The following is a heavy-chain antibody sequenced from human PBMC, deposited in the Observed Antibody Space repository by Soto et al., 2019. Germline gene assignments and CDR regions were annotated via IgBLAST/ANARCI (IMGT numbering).Heavy chain of an antibody. CDR3: AANTNWFDP. Sequence: ASETLSLTCAVYGGSFSGYYWSWIRQPPGKGLEWIGEINHSGSTNYNPSLKSRVTISVDTSKNQFSLKLSSVTAADTAVYYCAANTNWFDPWGQGTLVTVSS. V-gene: IGHV4-34*01. CDR1: GGSFSGYY. CDR2: INHSGST. J-gene: IGHJ5*02.